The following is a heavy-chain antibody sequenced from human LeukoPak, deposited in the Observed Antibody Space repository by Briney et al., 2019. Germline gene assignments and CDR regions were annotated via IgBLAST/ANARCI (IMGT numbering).Heavy chain of an antibody. J-gene: IGHJ4*02. CDR3: ARDYSISWYDYCDY. D-gene: IGHD6-13*01. Sequence: PGGSLRLSCAASGFTSSSYSMNWVRQAPGKGLEWVSSISSSSSYIYYADSVKGRFTISRDNAKNSLYLQMNSLRAEDTAVYYCARDYSISWYDYCDYGGQGTLVTASS. V-gene: IGHV3-21*01. CDR1: GFTSSSYS. CDR2: ISSSSSYI.